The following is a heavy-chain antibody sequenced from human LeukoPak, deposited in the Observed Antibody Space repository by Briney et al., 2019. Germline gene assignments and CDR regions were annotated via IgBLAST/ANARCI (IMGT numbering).Heavy chain of an antibody. D-gene: IGHD5-18*01. J-gene: IGHJ4*02. V-gene: IGHV5-51*01. CDR2: IYPGDSDT. Sequence: GESLKISCKGSGYSFTSYWVGWVRQMPGKGLEWMGIIYPGDSDTRYSPSFQGQVTTSADKSISTAYLQWSSLKASDTAMYYCARSRGGYSYGYSSADYWGQGTLVTVSS. CDR1: GYSFTSYW. CDR3: ARSRGGYSYGYSSADY.